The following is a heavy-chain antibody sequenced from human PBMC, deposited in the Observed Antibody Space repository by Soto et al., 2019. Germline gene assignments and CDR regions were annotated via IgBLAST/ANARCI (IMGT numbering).Heavy chain of an antibody. CDR2: IRWNSGSI. J-gene: IGHJ5*02. Sequence: EVQLVESGGGLVQPGRSLRLSCAASGFTFDDYAMHWVRQAPGKGLEWVSGIRWNSGSIGYADSVKGRFTISRDNAKNSLYLQMNSLRAEDTALYYCAKDNVTYYSSSWTHWFDPWGQGTLVTVSS. CDR1: GFTFDDYA. V-gene: IGHV3-9*01. D-gene: IGHD6-13*01. CDR3: AKDNVTYYSSSWTHWFDP.